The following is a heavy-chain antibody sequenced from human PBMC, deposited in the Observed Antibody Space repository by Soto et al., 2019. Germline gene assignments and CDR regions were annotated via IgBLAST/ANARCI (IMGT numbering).Heavy chain of an antibody. Sequence: PAGTXSLTCTFSVCSISIYYLSWVRQPQGKGLEWIGYIHYSGSTNYNPSLKSRVTISVDTSKNQFSLKLSSVTAADTAVYYCARGSAALWFGALRWGDFDLWGQGTMVTVSS. CDR3: ARGSAALWFGALRWGDFDL. D-gene: IGHD3-10*01. CDR1: VCSISIYY. CDR2: IHYSGST. V-gene: IGHV4-59*01. J-gene: IGHJ3*01.